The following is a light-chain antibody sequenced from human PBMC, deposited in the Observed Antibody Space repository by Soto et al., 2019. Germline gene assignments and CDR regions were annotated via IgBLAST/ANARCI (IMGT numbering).Light chain of an antibody. V-gene: IGKV3-11*01. CDR1: QSIGTY. CDR2: DSS. CDR3: QQRSIWPPA. J-gene: IGKJ4*01. Sequence: EIVMTQSPATLSLSPGERATLSCRDSQSIGTYLAWYQQKPGQAPRLLIYDSSKRATDIPARFSGSGSGTDFTLTISSLEPEDFAVYYCQQRSIWPPAFGEGTKVEIK.